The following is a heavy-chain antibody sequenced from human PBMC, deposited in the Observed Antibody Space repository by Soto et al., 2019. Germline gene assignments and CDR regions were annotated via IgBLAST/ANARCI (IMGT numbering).Heavy chain of an antibody. D-gene: IGHD3-10*01. J-gene: IGHJ4*02. CDR3: SRRGSGHTFDY. CDR2: VYESVNT. CDR1: GASISRTGFH. Sequence: QVHLQESGPGLVRPSETLSLTCAVSGASISRTGFHWGWIRQPPGQGLEWIGSVYESVNTYYNSSLKRRVTISVDTTKNQFSLELKSVTAADTAVYYCSRRGSGHTFDYWGQGTRVTVSS. V-gene: IGHV4-39*01.